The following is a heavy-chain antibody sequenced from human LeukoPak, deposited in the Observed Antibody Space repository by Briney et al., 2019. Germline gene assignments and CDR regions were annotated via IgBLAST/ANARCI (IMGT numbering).Heavy chain of an antibody. CDR3: ARDGLAAGIDY. CDR1: GGSFSSSTHY. Sequence: SETLSLTCTVSGGSFSSSTHYWGWIRQPPGKGLEWIGSIYYRGSTYYNPSLKSRVTISVDTSKNQFSLKLSSVTAADTAVYYCARDGLAAGIDYWGQGTLVTVSP. V-gene: IGHV4-39*02. CDR2: IYYRGST. J-gene: IGHJ4*02. D-gene: IGHD6-13*01.